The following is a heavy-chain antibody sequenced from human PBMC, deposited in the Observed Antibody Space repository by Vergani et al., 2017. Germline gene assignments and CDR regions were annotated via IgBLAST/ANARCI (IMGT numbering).Heavy chain of an antibody. V-gene: IGHV2-5*01. CDR1: GFSLSTSGVG. J-gene: IGHJ4*02. D-gene: IGHD6-19*01. Sequence: QITLKESGPTLVKPTQTLTLTCTFSGFSLSTSGVGVGWIRQPPGKALEWLALIYWNDDKRYSTSLKTRLTISKDTSKNQVVLTMTNMDPVDTATYYCARIRKGSGWYPSYFDYWGQGTLVTVSS. CDR3: ARIRKGSGWYPSYFDY. CDR2: IYWNDDK.